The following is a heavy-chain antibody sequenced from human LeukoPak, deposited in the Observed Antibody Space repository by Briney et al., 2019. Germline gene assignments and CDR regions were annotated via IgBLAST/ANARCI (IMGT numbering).Heavy chain of an antibody. CDR3: ARHPWNDGAFDI. Sequence: PSETLSLTCAVYGGSFSGYYWSWIRQPPGKGLEWIGEINHSGSTNYNPSLKSRVTISVDTSKNQFSLKLSSVTAADTAVYYCARHPWNDGAFDIWGQGTMVTVSS. D-gene: IGHD1-1*01. CDR2: INHSGST. J-gene: IGHJ3*02. CDR1: GGSFSGYY. V-gene: IGHV4-34*01.